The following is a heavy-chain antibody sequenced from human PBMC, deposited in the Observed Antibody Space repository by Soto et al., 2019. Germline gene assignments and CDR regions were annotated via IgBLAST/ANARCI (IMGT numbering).Heavy chain of an antibody. Sequence: PMKVIFKDSGLSYTSIDSQWGRQTAGQGLEWMGWMEPSTGRTGYAQKFQGRVTMTRDTSINTAYMELTTLTSDDTAFYYCARGVSAGVDYWGQGTLVTVSS. CDR1: GLSYTSID. D-gene: IGHD1-26*01. V-gene: IGHV1-8*01. CDR2: MEPSTGRT. CDR3: ARGVSAGVDY. J-gene: IGHJ4*02.